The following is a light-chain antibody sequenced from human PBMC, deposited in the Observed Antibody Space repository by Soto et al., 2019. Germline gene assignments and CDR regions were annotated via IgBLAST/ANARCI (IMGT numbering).Light chain of an antibody. V-gene: IGKV3D-20*01. CDR2: DAS. CDR1: QSVSSIY. Sequence: EIVLTQAPATLSLSPGERATLSCGASQSVSSIYLAWYQQKPGLAPRLLMYDASSRATGIPDRFSGSGSGTDFTLTISLLEPEDFAVYYCQQYGSPPYTFDQGKKLEI. J-gene: IGKJ2*01. CDR3: QQYGSPPYT.